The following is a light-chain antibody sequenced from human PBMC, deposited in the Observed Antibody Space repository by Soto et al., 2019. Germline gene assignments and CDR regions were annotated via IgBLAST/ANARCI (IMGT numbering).Light chain of an antibody. CDR1: QSVGSMY. Sequence: EIVLTPSPGTLSLSPVERATLSCRASQSVGSMYLAWYQQKLGQAPRLLIYGASSRAPGIPDRFSGSGSGTGFTLSISRLEPEDFAVYYCQQYASSPLLTFGGGTKVDIK. J-gene: IGKJ4*01. CDR3: QQYASSPLLT. V-gene: IGKV3-20*01. CDR2: GAS.